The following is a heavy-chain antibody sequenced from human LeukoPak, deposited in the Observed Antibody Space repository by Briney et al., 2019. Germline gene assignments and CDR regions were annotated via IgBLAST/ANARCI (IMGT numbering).Heavy chain of an antibody. D-gene: IGHD1-1*01. Sequence: PGGSLRLSCAASGFTFSSYAMHWVRQAPSKGLEWVAVISYDGSNKYYADSVKGRFTISRDNSKNTLYLQMNSLRAEDTAVYYCARDLTRYFDYWGQGTLVTVSS. CDR3: ARDLTRYFDY. V-gene: IGHV3-30*04. CDR2: ISYDGSNK. J-gene: IGHJ4*02. CDR1: GFTFSSYA.